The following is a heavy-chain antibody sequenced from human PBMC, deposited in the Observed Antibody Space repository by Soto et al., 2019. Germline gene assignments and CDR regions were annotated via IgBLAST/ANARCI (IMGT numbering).Heavy chain of an antibody. D-gene: IGHD3-16*01. J-gene: IGHJ6*02. V-gene: IGHV3-23*01. CDR2: ISGSGGST. Sequence: GGSLRLSCAASGFTFSSYAISWVRQAPGKGLEWVSAISGSGGSTYYADSVKGRFTISRDNSKNTLYLQMNSLRAEDTAVYYCAKDYINWGGNYYYYGMDVWGQGTTVTLSS. CDR1: GFTFSSYA. CDR3: AKDYINWGGNYYYYGMDV.